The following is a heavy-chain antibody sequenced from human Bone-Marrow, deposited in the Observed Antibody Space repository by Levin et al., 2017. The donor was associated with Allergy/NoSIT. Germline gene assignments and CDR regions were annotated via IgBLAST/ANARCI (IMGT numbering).Heavy chain of an antibody. J-gene: IGHJ2*01. Sequence: SETLSLTCSVSGASLSSYYWSWIRQPPGKGLEWIGYIYYNGGTSDNPSLKSRVTMSRDTSKNQLSLKLSSVTASDTAVYYCARVGGDWVVISATPNWYFDVWGRGILVTVSS. CDR1: GASLSSYY. CDR2: IYYNGGT. V-gene: IGHV4-59*01. D-gene: IGHD2-15*01. CDR3: ARVGGDWVVISATPNWYFDV.